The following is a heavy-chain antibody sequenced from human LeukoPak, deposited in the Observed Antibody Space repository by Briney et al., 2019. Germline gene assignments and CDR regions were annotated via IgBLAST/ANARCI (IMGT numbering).Heavy chain of an antibody. CDR2: IYYSGST. CDR1: GGSISSSSYY. V-gene: IGHV4-39*07. Sequence: SETLSLTCTVSGGSISSSSYYWGWIRQPPGKGLEWIGSIYYSGSTYYNPSLKSRVTISVDTSKNQFSLKLSSVTAADTAVYYCARGGLIPLEASFDYWGQGTLVTVSS. J-gene: IGHJ4*02. D-gene: IGHD3-3*01. CDR3: ARGGLIPLEASFDY.